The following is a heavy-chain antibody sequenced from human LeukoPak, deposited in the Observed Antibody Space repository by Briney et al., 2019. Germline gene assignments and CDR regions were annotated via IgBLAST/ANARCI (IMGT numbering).Heavy chain of an antibody. V-gene: IGHV4-30-2*01. CDR1: GDSISSGDYY. CDR2: IYHSGST. CDR3: ARDKVGAFDI. D-gene: IGHD1-26*01. J-gene: IGHJ3*02. Sequence: SETLSLTCTVSGDSISSGDYYWSWIRQPPGKGLEWIGYIYHSGSTYYNPSLKSRVTISVDRSKNQFSLKLSSVTAADTAVYYCARDKVGAFDIWGQGTMVTVSS.